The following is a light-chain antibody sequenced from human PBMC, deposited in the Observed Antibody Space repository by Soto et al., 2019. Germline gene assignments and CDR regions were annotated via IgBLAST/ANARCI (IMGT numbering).Light chain of an antibody. J-gene: IGKJ5*01. Sequence: DIQMSQSPSSLSASIGDRVTITCRASQGINKYLAWFQQKPGRAPKSLIYAASSLQSGVPSKFSGSGSGTDLTIIINILHAEDFATYYGQQYNSYPLTFGQGTRRGIK. V-gene: IGKV1-16*02. CDR3: QQYNSYPLT. CDR2: AAS. CDR1: QGINKY.